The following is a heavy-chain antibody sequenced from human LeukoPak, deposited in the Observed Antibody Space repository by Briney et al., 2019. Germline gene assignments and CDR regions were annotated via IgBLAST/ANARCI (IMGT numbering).Heavy chain of an antibody. Sequence: PSETLSLTCAVSDDSFSSYYWTWIRQPPGKGLEWIGYISYIGSTNYNPPLKSRVTISIDTSRNQFSRRLSSVTAADTAVYYCARDLVTVTKGVDIWGQGTMVSVSS. CDR2: ISYIGST. V-gene: IGHV4-59*01. CDR3: ARDLVTVTKGVDI. D-gene: IGHD4-17*01. J-gene: IGHJ3*02. CDR1: DDSFSSYY.